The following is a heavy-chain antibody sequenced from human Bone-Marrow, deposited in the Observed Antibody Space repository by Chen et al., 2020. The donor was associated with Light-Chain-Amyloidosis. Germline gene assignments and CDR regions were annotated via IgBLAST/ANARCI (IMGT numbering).Heavy chain of an antibody. V-gene: IGHV1-69*05. J-gene: IGHJ4*02. D-gene: IGHD5-18*01. Sequence: GTEVKKPGPSVKVSCKASGGTFSSYALNWVRQAPGQGLEWMAEIIPVIGTIRYAPDFQGRVTVTTDESMSTAYMELSSLRSEDTAVYYCARGPLNYGYEFLDYWGQGTLVTVSS. CDR1: GGTFSSYA. CDR3: ARGPLNYGYEFLDY. CDR2: IIPVIGTI.